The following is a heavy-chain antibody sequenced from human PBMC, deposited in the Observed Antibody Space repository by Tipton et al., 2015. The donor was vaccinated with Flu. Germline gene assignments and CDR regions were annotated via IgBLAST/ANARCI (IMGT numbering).Heavy chain of an antibody. J-gene: IGHJ4*02. V-gene: IGHV4-4*02. CDR2: IFYSGTT. Sequence: TLSLTCTVSGGSISHNNLWGWVRQPPGKGLEWIGEIFYSGTTNYNSSLKSRVTISVDKSKNQFFLKLTSVTAADTAVYYCARSYTFGHIDYWGQGTLVTVSS. CDR1: GGSISHNNL. CDR3: ARSYTFGHIDY. D-gene: IGHD3-10*01.